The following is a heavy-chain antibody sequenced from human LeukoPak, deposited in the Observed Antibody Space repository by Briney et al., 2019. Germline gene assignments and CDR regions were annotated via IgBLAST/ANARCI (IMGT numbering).Heavy chain of an antibody. Sequence: GGSLRLSCAASGFTFSSYSMMWVRQAPGKGLEWVSYISSSSTTIHYADSVKGRFTISRDNAKNSVYLQMNSLRAEDTAVYYCAKDPRDHSYGWSWRYFDYWGQGTLVTVSS. CDR3: AKDPRDHSYGWSWRYFDY. J-gene: IGHJ4*02. V-gene: IGHV3-48*01. D-gene: IGHD5-18*01. CDR2: ISSSSTTI. CDR1: GFTFSSYS.